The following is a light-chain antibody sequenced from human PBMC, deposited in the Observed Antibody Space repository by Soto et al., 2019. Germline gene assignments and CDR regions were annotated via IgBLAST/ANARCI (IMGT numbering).Light chain of an antibody. Sequence: DIVMTQSPVSLPVTPGEPASISCRSHQSLLHSDGNNYLDWYLQKPGQSPQLLIYLGSNRASEVTDRLSDSGSAKDFTLNISRVEAEDVGVYCCMQGRQTPPTFGQGTRVDI. V-gene: IGKV2-28*01. CDR3: MQGRQTPPT. CDR2: LGS. J-gene: IGKJ1*01. CDR1: QSLLHSDGNNY.